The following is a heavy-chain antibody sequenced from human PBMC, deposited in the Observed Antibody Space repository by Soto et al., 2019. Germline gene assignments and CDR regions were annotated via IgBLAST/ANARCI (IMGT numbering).Heavy chain of an antibody. D-gene: IGHD4-17*01. J-gene: IGHJ4*02. V-gene: IGHV3-23*01. CDR3: AKALREVRTVTTIPDY. CDR2: ISGSGGST. CDR1: GFTFSSYA. Sequence: GGSLRLSCAASGFTFSSYAMSWVRQAPGKGLEWVSAISGSGGSTYYADSVKGRFTISRDNSKNTLYLQMNSLRAEDTAVYYCAKALREVRTVTTIPDYWGQGTLVTVSS.